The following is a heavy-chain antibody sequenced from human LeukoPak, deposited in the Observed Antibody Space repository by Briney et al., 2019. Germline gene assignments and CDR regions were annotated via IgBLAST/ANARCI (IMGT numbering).Heavy chain of an antibody. J-gene: IGHJ5*02. V-gene: IGHV1-69*05. D-gene: IGHD4-17*01. CDR2: IIPIFGTA. CDR3: ARAGGDYDWFDP. CDR1: GGTFSSYA. Sequence: SVKVSCKASGGTFSSYAISWVRQAPGQGLEWMGRIIPIFGTANYAQKFQGRVTITTDGSTSTAYMELSSLRSEDTAVYYCARAGGDYDWFDPWGQGTLVTVSS.